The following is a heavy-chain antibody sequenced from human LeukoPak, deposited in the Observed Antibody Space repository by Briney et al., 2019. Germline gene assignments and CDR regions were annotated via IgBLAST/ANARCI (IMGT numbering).Heavy chain of an antibody. CDR1: GGSISSSSYY. V-gene: IGHV4-39*01. D-gene: IGHD2-8*01. Sequence: SETLSLTCTVSGGSISSSSYYWGWIRQPPGKGLEWIGSTYYSGSTYYNPSLKSRVTISVDTSKNQFSLKLSSVTAADTAVYYCARRQMDRGFDYWGQGTLVTVSS. CDR2: TYYSGST. CDR3: ARRQMDRGFDY. J-gene: IGHJ4*02.